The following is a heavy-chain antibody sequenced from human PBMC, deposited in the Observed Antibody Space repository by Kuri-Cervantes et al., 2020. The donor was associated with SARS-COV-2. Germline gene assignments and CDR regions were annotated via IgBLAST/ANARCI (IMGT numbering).Heavy chain of an antibody. V-gene: IGHV3-48*03. CDR1: GFTFSSYE. CDR2: ISSSCSTI. CDR3: AREGYYEPTDMDV. J-gene: IGHJ6*02. Sequence: GGSLRLSCAASGFTFSSYEMNWVRQAPGKGLEWVSYISSSCSTIYYADSVKGRFTISRDNAKNSLYLQMNSLRAEDTAVYYCAREGYYEPTDMDVWGQGTTVTVSS. D-gene: IGHD3-22*01.